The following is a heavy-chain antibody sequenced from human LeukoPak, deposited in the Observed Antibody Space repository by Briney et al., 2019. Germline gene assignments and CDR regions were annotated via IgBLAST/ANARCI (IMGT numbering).Heavy chain of an antibody. J-gene: IGHJ4*02. CDR3: AREYPSYGSGPRRYYFDY. D-gene: IGHD3-10*01. Sequence: SETLSLTCTVSGGSISSYYWSWIRQPPGKGLEWIGYIYYSGSTNYNPSLKSRVTISVDTSKNQFSLKLSSVTAADTAVYYCAREYPSYGSGPRRYYFDYWGQGTLVTVSS. CDR1: GGSISSYY. CDR2: IYYSGST. V-gene: IGHV4-59*01.